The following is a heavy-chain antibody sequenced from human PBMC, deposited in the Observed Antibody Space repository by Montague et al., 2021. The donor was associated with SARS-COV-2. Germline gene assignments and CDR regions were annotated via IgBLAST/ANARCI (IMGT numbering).Heavy chain of an antibody. D-gene: IGHD6-19*01. J-gene: IGHJ4*02. CDR1: GFTFSGYD. CDR2: IGTAGDT. CDR3: ATGYSSGWSHQYYFDY. V-gene: IGHV3-13*04. Sequence: SLRLSCAASGFTFSGYDMHWVRQATGKGLEWVSAIGTAGDTYYPGSVKGRFTISRENAKNSLYLQMNSLRAGDTAVYYCATGYSSGWSHQYYFDYWGQGTLVTVSS.